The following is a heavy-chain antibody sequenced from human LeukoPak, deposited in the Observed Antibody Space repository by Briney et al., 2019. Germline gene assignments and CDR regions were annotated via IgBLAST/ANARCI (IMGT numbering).Heavy chain of an antibody. CDR2: IYHSGNT. CDR3: ASPNFDY. J-gene: IGHJ4*02. CDR1: GYSISSGYY. D-gene: IGHD2-8*01. V-gene: IGHV4-38-2*01. Sequence: PSETLSLTCAVSGYSISSGYYWGWIRQPPGKGLEWIGSIYHSGNTYYNPSLKSRVTISVDTSKNQFSLKLSSVTAADTAVYYCASPNFDYWGQGTLVTVSS.